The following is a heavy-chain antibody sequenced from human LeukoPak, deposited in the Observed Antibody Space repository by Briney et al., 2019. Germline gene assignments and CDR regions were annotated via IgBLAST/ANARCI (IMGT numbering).Heavy chain of an antibody. CDR2: ISSSSSYI. CDR1: GFTFSSYA. V-gene: IGHV3-21*01. Sequence: GGSLRLSCAASGFTFSSYAMSWVRQAPGKGLEWVSSISSSSSYIYYADSVKGRFTISRDNAKNSLYLQMNSLRAEDTAVYYCARDLMSLEGLTVTTWGPFDYWGQGTLVTVSS. J-gene: IGHJ4*02. CDR3: ARDLMSLEGLTVTTWGPFDY. D-gene: IGHD4-17*01.